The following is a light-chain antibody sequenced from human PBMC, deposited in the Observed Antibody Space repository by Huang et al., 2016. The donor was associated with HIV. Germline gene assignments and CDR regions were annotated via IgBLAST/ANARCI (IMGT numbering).Light chain of an antibody. Sequence: EIVLTQSPATLSLSPGERATLSCRASQSVGSFLAWYQQKPGQAPRLLTYDASYRATGIPASFSGSGSGTDFTLTISSLEPEDFAVYYCQQRTYSFTFGPGTKVD. CDR2: DAS. J-gene: IGKJ3*01. CDR1: QSVGSF. V-gene: IGKV3-11*01. CDR3: QQRTYSFT.